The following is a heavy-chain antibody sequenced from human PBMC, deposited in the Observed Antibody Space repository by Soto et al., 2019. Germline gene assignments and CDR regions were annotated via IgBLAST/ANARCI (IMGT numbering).Heavy chain of an antibody. CDR3: ARAYGSGYMDV. CDR1: GGSISSGGYS. V-gene: IGHV4-31*03. J-gene: IGHJ6*02. Sequence: QVQLQESGPGLVKPSQTLSLTCTVSGGSISSGGYSWRWIRQHPGKGLEWIGYIYYSGRTYYNPSLKSRVTISVDTSKNQFSLKLSSVTSADTAVYYCARAYGSGYMDVWGQGTTVTVSS. CDR2: IYYSGRT. D-gene: IGHD3-10*01.